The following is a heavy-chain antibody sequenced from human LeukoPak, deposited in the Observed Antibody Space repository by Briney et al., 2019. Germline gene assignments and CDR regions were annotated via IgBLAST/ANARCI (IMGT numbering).Heavy chain of an antibody. CDR1: GYTFTNYD. J-gene: IGHJ4*02. CDR2: KNPNSGNS. V-gene: IGHV1-8*01. Sequence: EVSVKVSCKASGYTFTNYDINWVRQATGQGVEWMGYKNPNSGNSAYAQKFQGRVTITTDASITTAYMELSGLRSEDTALYYCAREGLDYWGQGTLVTVSP. CDR3: AREGLDY.